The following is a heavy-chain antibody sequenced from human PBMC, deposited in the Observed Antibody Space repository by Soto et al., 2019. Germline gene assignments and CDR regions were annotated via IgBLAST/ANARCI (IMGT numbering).Heavy chain of an antibody. V-gene: IGHV4-31*03. Sequence: QVQLQESGPGLVKPSQTLSLTCTVSGGSTRTDGNYWSWIRQHPGKGLEWIGYIHYSGSTYYNPSRKSRVTISVDTSKNQFSLKLSSVTAADTAVYYCARADFGVHEYFDLWGRGTLVTVSS. J-gene: IGHJ2*01. CDR3: ARADFGVHEYFDL. D-gene: IGHD3-3*01. CDR1: GGSTRTDGNY. CDR2: IHYSGST.